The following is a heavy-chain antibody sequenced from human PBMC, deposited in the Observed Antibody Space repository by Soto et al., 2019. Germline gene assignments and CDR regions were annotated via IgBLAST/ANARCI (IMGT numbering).Heavy chain of an antibody. CDR2: ISSSSSYI. J-gene: IGHJ4*01. CDR3: ASLSRFALDY. D-gene: IGHD3-10*01. V-gene: IGHV3-21*01. Sequence: GGSLRLSCAASGFTFSSYTMNWVRQAPGKGLEWVSSISSSSSYIYYTDSVKGRFTISRDNAKNSLYLQMNSLRAEDTAVYYCASLSRFALDYWGQGTLVTVS. CDR1: GFTFSSYT.